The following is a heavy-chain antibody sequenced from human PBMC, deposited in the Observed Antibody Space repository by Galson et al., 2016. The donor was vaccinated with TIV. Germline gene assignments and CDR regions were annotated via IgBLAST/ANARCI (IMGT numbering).Heavy chain of an antibody. V-gene: IGHV3-48*04. Sequence: SLRLSCAASSFTLSSYSMNWVRQAPGKGLEWLAYISRTSGTIYYADSVKGRFTIYRDNAENSLFLQMNSLRVEDTAIYYCARDLLEIPGEGYLDSWGQGTLVTVSS. CDR2: ISRTSGTI. D-gene: IGHD1-1*01. J-gene: IGHJ4*02. CDR1: SFTLSSYS. CDR3: ARDLLEIPGEGYLDS.